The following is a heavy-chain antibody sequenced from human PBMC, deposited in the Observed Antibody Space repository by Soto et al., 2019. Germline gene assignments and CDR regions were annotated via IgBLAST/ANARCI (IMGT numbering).Heavy chain of an antibody. V-gene: IGHV3-23*01. CDR1: GFTFSSYA. CDR2: ISGSGGST. Sequence: PGGSLRLSCASSGFTFSSYAMTWVRQAPGKGLEWVSAISGSGGSTYYADSVKGRFTISRDNSKNTLYLQMNSLRAEDTAVYYCARDLRTLYGMDVWGQGTTVTVSS. CDR3: ARDLRTLYGMDV. J-gene: IGHJ6*02.